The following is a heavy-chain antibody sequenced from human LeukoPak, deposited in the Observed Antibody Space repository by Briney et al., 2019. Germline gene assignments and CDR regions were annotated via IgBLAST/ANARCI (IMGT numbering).Heavy chain of an antibody. D-gene: IGHD3-3*01. J-gene: IGHJ4*02. CDR1: GFTFSSYW. CDR2: INSDVSST. V-gene: IGHV3-74*01. Sequence: PGGSLRLSCAASGFTFSSYWMHWVRQAPGKGMVWVSRINSDVSSTSYADSVKGRFTISRDNAKNTLYLQMNRLRAEDTAVYYCARARDPYDFWSGYRDYWGQGTLVTVSS. CDR3: ARARDPYDFWSGYRDY.